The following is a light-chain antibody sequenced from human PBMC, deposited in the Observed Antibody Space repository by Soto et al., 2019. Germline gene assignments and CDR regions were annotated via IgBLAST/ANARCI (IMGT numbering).Light chain of an antibody. CDR3: QQYYSSPST. V-gene: IGKV1-39*01. Sequence: CALSAAVGGRFSIKSRARQSISSYLNWYQQKPGQAPKLLIYGASSRATGIPDRFSGSGSGTDFTLTISRLEPDDFAVYYCQQYYSSPSTFGQGTKVDIK. J-gene: IGKJ1*01. CDR2: GAS. CDR1: QSISSY.